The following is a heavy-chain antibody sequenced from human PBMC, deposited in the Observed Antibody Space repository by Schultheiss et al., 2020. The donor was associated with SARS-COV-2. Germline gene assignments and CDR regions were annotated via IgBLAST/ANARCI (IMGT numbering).Heavy chain of an antibody. V-gene: IGHV4-34*01. D-gene: IGHD6-6*01. J-gene: IGHJ4*02. Sequence: SQTLSLTCAVYGGSFSGYYWSWIRQPPGKGLEWIGEINHSGSTNYNPSLKSRVTISVDTSKNQFSLKLSSVTAADTAVYYCARNRIAARPGFDYWGQGTLVTVSS. CDR2: INHSGST. CDR1: GGSFSGYY. CDR3: ARNRIAARPGFDY.